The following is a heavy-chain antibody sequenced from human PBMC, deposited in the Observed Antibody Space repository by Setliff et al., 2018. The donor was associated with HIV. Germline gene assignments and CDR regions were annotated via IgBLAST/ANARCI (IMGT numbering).Heavy chain of an antibody. CDR3: ATLPQGYDYFDY. D-gene: IGHD3-3*01. CDR1: GYSISRGYY. J-gene: IGHJ4*01. CDR2: IYNSGTN. V-gene: IGHV4-38-2*01. Sequence: PSETLSLTCAVSGYSISRGYYWGWIRQTPGKGLAWIGNIYNSGTNYYNPSPKSRVTISIDTSKNQFSLRLSSVTAADTAVYYCATLPQGYDYFDYWGHGTLVTVSS.